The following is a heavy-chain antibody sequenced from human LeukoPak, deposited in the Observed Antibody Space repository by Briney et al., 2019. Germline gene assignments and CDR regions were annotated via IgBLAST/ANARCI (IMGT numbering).Heavy chain of an antibody. J-gene: IGHJ4*02. Sequence: GGSLRLSCAASGFTFSSYAMHWVRQAPGKGLEYVSAISSNGGSTNYANSVKGRFTISRDNSKNTLYLQMGSLRAEDMAVYYCASGQWELLYWGQGTLVTVSS. CDR2: ISSNGGST. V-gene: IGHV3-64*01. D-gene: IGHD1-26*01. CDR3: ASGQWELLY. CDR1: GFTFSSYA.